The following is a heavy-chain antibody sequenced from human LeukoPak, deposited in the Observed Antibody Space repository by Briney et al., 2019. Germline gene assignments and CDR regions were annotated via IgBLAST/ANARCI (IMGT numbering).Heavy chain of an antibody. CDR3: ARGVPHYYDSSAPFDY. D-gene: IGHD3-22*01. CDR2: ISYDGTNK. J-gene: IGHJ4*02. CDR1: GFTFSTYA. V-gene: IGHV3-30-3*01. Sequence: GGSLRLSCAASGFTFSTYAMHWVRQAPGKGLEWVAVISYDGTNKYSADSLKGRFTISRDNSKNTLYLQMNSLRAEDTAVYYCARGVPHYYDSSAPFDYWGQGTLVTVSS.